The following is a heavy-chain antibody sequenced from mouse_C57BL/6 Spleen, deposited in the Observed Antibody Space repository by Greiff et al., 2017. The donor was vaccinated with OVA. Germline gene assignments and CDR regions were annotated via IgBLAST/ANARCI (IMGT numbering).Heavy chain of an antibody. CDR2: IDPNSGGT. D-gene: IGHD1-1*01. CDR3: ARDEGNYPFPMDY. Sequence: VKLQESGAELVKPGASVKLSCKASGYTFTSYWMHWVKQRPGRGLEWIGRIDPNSGGTKYNEKFKSKATLTVDKPSSTAYMQLSSLTSEDSAVYYCARDEGNYPFPMDYWGQGTSVTVSS. J-gene: IGHJ4*01. CDR1: GYTFTSYW. V-gene: IGHV1-72*01.